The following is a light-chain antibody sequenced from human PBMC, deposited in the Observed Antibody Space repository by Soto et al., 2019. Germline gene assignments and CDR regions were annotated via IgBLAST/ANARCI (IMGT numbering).Light chain of an antibody. Sequence: DIQMTQSPSSLSASVGDRVTITCRASQSISSYLNWYQQKPGKAPKLLIYAASSLQSGVPSTFSGSGSGTDFTLTISYLQPEDFATYYCQQTYSTPRTFGQGTKVDIK. CDR3: QQTYSTPRT. CDR1: QSISSY. V-gene: IGKV1-39*01. J-gene: IGKJ1*01. CDR2: AAS.